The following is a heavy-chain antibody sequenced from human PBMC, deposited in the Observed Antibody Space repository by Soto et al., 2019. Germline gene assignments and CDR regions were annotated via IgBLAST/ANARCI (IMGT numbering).Heavy chain of an antibody. CDR2: TYYRSKWYH. Sequence: SQTLSLTCAISGDSVSSDSAAWNWIRQSPSRGLEWLGRTYYRSKWYHDYAVSVKSRITINPDTSTNQFSLQLNSVTPEDTAVYYCARSPPVKRRDLLAPSAQGTLVTVSS. CDR3: ARSPPVKRRDLLAP. J-gene: IGHJ5*01. CDR1: GDSVSSDSAA. V-gene: IGHV6-1*01. D-gene: IGHD2-21*01.